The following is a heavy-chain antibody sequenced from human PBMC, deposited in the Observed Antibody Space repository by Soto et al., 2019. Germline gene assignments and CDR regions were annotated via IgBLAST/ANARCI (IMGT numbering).Heavy chain of an antibody. CDR1: GGSISSGGYS. J-gene: IGHJ4*02. CDR3: AREQLAGYYFDY. CDR2: IYHSGST. V-gene: IGHV4-30-2*01. Sequence: SETLSLTCAVSGGSISSGGYSWSWIRQPPGKGLEWIEYIYHSGSTYYNPSLKSRVTISVDRSKNQFSLKLSSVTAADTAVYYCAREQLAGYYFDYWGQGTLVTVS. D-gene: IGHD6-6*01.